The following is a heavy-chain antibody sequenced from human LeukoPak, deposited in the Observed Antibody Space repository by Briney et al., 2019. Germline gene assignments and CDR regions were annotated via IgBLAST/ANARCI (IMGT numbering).Heavy chain of an antibody. CDR1: GFTFSSYA. J-gene: IGHJ4*02. CDR3: AVQRGGDGYNTFDY. CDR2: LSGSGDDT. Sequence: GGSLRLSCAASGFTFSSYAMSWVRQAPGKGLEWVSGLSGSGDDTDYADSVKGRFTISRDNPKNTVYLQMNSLRAEDTAVYYCAVQRGGDGYNTFDYWGQGTLVTVSS. V-gene: IGHV3-23*01. D-gene: IGHD5-24*01.